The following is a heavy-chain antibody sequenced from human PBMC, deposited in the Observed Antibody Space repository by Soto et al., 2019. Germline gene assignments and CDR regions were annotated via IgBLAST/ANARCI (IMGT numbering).Heavy chain of an antibody. J-gene: IGHJ4*02. Sequence: QITLKESGPSLVKHTQTLTLTCTFSGFSLRTSGVGVGWIRQPPGQALEWLALNLWDDEKRYSPLLKSRLTITKDASKNQVVLTMTNMDPVDTATYYCVHRLSTYGLHYWGQGILVTVSS. D-gene: IGHD3-10*01. V-gene: IGHV2-5*02. CDR3: VHRLSTYGLHY. CDR1: GFSLRTSGVG. CDR2: NLWDDEK.